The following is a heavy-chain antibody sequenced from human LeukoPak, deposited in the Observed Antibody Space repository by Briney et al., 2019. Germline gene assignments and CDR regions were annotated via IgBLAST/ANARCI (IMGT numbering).Heavy chain of an antibody. CDR1: GGTFSSYA. CDR3: ARRIGGPIRGSYDY. CDR2: IIPIFGTA. V-gene: IGHV1-69*13. Sequence: SVKVSCKASGGTFSSYAISWVRQAPGQGLEWMGGIIPIFGTANYAQKFQGRVTITAAESTSTAYMGLSSLRSEDTAVYYCARRIGGPIRGSYDYWGQGTLVTVSS. D-gene: IGHD1-26*01. J-gene: IGHJ4*02.